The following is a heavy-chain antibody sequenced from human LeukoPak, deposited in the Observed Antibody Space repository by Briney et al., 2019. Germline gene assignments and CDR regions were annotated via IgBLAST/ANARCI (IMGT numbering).Heavy chain of an antibody. CDR3: AKGYDHYDDGGYYSRPDAFDL. CDR2: ISGSGGGT. J-gene: IGHJ3*01. CDR1: GFTFSSYA. V-gene: IGHV3-23*01. Sequence: GGSLRLSCAASGFTFSSYAMSWVRQVPGKGLEWVSAISGSGGGTFYTDSVKGRFIISRDNSKNTLLLQMNSLRAADTAIYYCAKGYDHYDDGGYYSRPDAFDLWGQGTMVTVSS. D-gene: IGHD3-22*01.